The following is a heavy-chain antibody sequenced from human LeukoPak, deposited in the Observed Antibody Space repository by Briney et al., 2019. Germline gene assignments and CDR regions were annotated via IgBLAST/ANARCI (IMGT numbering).Heavy chain of an antibody. V-gene: IGHV1-2*02. CDR3: ARSGLRLGEFSRVWVY. Sequence: ASVKVSCKTSGYTFTAYYMHWVRQAPGQGLEWMGWINPNSGGTNYAQKFQGRVTVTRDTSISTAYMELSRLRSDDTAVYYCARSGLRLGEFSRVWVYWGQGTLVTVSS. CDR1: GYTFTAYY. D-gene: IGHD3-16*02. J-gene: IGHJ4*02. CDR2: INPNSGGT.